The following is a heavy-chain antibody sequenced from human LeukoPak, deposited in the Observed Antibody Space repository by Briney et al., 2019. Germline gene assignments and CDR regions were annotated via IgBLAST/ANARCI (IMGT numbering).Heavy chain of an antibody. V-gene: IGHV3-43*01. CDR3: AREGSAIERRLGGSSSFHYHYYMDV. Sequence: GGSLRLSCAASGFKFNEYTMHWVRQVPGRGLEWVSFINWAGERNYEDSVRGRFTIFRDNSENTLFLQMNSLRAEDTAVYYCAREGSAIERRLGGSSSFHYHYYMDVWGKGTTVTVSS. CDR2: INWAGER. CDR1: GFKFNEYT. J-gene: IGHJ6*03. D-gene: IGHD6-13*01.